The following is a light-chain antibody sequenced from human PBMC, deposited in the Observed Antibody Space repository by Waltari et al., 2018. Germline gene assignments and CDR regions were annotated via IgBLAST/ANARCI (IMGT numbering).Light chain of an antibody. CDR2: GTS. V-gene: IGKV3-15*01. CDR3: QHYIAWPYT. J-gene: IGKJ2*01. CDR1: QSVSSN. Sequence: EIVMTQSPATLSVSPGERATLSCRASQSVSSNIAWYQQKPGQAPRLLISGTSTRATGIPARFSGSGSGTEFTLTISSLQPEDFAIYYCQHYIAWPYTFGQGTRLEIK.